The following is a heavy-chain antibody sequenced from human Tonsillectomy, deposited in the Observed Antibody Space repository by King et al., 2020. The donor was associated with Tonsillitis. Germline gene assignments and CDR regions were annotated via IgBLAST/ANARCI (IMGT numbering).Heavy chain of an antibody. J-gene: IGHJ4*02. Sequence: QLQESGPGLVKPSQTLSLTCAVSGGSISSGGYSWSWIRQPPGKGLEWSGYIYYSGSTYYNPSLKSRVTIAVDTSKNQFSLKLSSVTAADTAVYYCARDGDYNYYFNYWGQGTLVTVSS. CDR2: IYYSGST. D-gene: IGHD4-17*01. CDR3: ARDGDYNYYFNY. CDR1: GGSISSGGYS. V-gene: IGHV4-30-4*07.